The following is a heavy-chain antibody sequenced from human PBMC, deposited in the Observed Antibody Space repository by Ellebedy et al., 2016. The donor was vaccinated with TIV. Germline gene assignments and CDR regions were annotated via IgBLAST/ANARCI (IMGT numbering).Heavy chain of an antibody. V-gene: IGHV3-66*01. CDR2: LQSGGTT. Sequence: GESLKISCAAPGVTVSSNHMNWVRQALGKGLEWVSVLQSGGTTHYADSVKGRFTISRDNSKNTLYLQMNSLRAEDTAVYYCTKARDGGGSVDYWGQGTLVTVSS. CDR3: TKARDGGGSVDY. CDR1: GVTVSSNH. J-gene: IGHJ4*02. D-gene: IGHD2-15*01.